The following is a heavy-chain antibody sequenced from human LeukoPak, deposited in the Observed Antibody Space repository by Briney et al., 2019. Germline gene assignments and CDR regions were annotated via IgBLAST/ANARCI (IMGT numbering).Heavy chain of an antibody. J-gene: IGHJ3*02. Sequence: SVKVSCKASGGTFSSYTISWVRQAPGQGLEWMGRIIPILGIANYAQKFQGRVTITADKSTSTAYMELSSLRSEDAAVYYCARAQDSSGYDAFDIWGQGTMVTVSS. V-gene: IGHV1-69*02. D-gene: IGHD3-22*01. CDR3: ARAQDSSGYDAFDI. CDR2: IIPILGIA. CDR1: GGTFSSYT.